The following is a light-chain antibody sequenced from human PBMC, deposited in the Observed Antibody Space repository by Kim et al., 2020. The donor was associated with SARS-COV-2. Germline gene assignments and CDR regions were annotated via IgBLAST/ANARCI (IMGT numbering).Light chain of an antibody. J-gene: IGKJ4*01. V-gene: IGKV3-11*01. CDR1: QSVSSY. Sequence: EIVLTQSPGTLSLSQGERATLSCRTSQSVSSYLAWYQQKPGQAPRLLIYDASNRATDIPARFSGSGSGTDFTLTISSLEPEDFAIYYCQQRYSWPITFGGGTKLEI. CDR3: QQRYSWPIT. CDR2: DAS.